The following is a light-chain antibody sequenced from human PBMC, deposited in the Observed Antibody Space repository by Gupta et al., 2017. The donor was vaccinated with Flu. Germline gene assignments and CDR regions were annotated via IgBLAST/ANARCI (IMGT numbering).Light chain of an antibody. CDR1: SSNIGNNL. CDR3: AAEDDSRNGWV. J-gene: IGLJ3*02. Sequence: MVTISTSGTSSNIGNNLVYWYHHLPGAAPNLLIHSDIQRPSGVPDRFSGSKSGTSASLTITGLQVEDEADYYCAAEDDSRNGWVFGGGTKLTVL. CDR2: SDI. V-gene: IGLV1-44*01.